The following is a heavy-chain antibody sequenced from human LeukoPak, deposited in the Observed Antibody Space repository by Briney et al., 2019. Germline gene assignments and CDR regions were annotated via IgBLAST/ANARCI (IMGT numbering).Heavy chain of an antibody. CDR2: ISGSGVST. CDR3: AKKGSNYYYHYMDV. CDR1: GFTVSSNY. J-gene: IGHJ6*03. D-gene: IGHD4-11*01. V-gene: IGHV3-23*01. Sequence: PGGSLRLSCAASGFTVSSNYMSWVRQAPGKGLEWVSAISGSGVSTYYAHTVKGRFTISRDNSKNTLYLQMNSLRAEDTAVYYCAKKGSNYYYHYMDVWGKGTTVTVSS.